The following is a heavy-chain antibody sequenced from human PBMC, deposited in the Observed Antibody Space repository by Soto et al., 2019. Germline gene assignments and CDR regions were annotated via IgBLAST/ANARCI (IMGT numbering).Heavy chain of an antibody. D-gene: IGHD1-26*01. J-gene: IGHJ6*03. V-gene: IGHV3-33*01. CDR1: GFTFSSYG. CDR2: IWYDGSNK. Sequence: PGGSLRLSCAASGFTFSSYGMHWVSQAPGKGLEWVAVIWYDGSNKYYAESVKGRFTISRDNSKNTLYLQMNSLRAEDTAVYYCAREGATYDYYYYMDVWGKGTTVTVSS. CDR3: AREGATYDYYYYMDV.